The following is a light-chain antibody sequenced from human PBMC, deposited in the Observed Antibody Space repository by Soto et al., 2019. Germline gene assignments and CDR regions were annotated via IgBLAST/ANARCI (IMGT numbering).Light chain of an antibody. Sequence: EIVLTQFPGALSLSPGERVTLSCRASQTVSNTYLAWYQQKRGQAPKFLIYGASNRATGIPDRFSGSGSGTDFTFTISRMEPEDFAVYYCQQYGALPPTFGGGTKVEIK. CDR2: GAS. CDR3: QQYGALPPT. V-gene: IGKV3-20*01. CDR1: QTVSNTY. J-gene: IGKJ4*01.